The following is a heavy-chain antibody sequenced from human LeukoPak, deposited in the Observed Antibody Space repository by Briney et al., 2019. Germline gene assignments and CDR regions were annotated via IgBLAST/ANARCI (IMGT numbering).Heavy chain of an antibody. J-gene: IGHJ4*02. CDR3: ARDRSGSWAFDY. D-gene: IGHD3-10*01. CDR1: GFTFTSHG. V-gene: IGHV3-30-3*01. Sequence: GGSLRLSCAASGFTFTSHGMHWVRQAPGKGLEWVPFISDDGSRKYYADSVKGRFTISRDDSKNMVYLQMNSLRAEDTAVYYCARDRSGSWAFDYWGLGTLVTVSS. CDR2: ISDDGSRK.